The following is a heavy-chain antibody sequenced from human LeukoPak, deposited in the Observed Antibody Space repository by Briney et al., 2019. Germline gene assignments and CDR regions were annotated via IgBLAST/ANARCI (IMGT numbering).Heavy chain of an antibody. V-gene: IGHV4-39*01. CDR1: GDSMTSSNHY. Sequence: SETLSLTCTVSGDSMTSSNHYWVWIRQPPGKGLEWIGSIYYGRSTYYNPSLKSRVTISQDTSKNQFSLKVDTVTAAETAVYHCARRSHCTGDSCYPVWGQGTTVTVSS. D-gene: IGHD2-15*01. CDR2: IYYGRST. CDR3: ARRSHCTGDSCYPV. J-gene: IGHJ6*02.